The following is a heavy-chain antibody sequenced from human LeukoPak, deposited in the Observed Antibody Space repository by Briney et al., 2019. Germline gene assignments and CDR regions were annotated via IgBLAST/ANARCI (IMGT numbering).Heavy chain of an antibody. CDR3: ARVGGNLYSSGLDIDY. CDR2: ISYDGSNK. V-gene: IGHV3-30*03. Sequence: PGGSLRLSCAASGFTFSSYGMHWVRPAPGKGLEWVAVISYDGSNKYYADSVKGRFTISRDNSKNTLYLQMNSLRSEDTAVYYCARVGGNLYSSGLDIDYWGQGTLVTVSS. D-gene: IGHD6-19*01. CDR1: GFTFSSYG. J-gene: IGHJ4*02.